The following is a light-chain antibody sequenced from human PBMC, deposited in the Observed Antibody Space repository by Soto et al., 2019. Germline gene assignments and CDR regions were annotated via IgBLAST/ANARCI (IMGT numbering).Light chain of an antibody. V-gene: IGKV4-1*01. J-gene: IGKJ2*01. CDR2: DTS. Sequence: DIVMTQSPDSLAVSLGERTTINCKSSQSVFSSSAKRDYLAWFQQKAGQAPKTLIYDTSTREPGVPGRFSGSGSETEFTHTITNLQAEDVATYYCQQYLSAPLTFGQGTKVEIK. CDR1: QSVFSSSAKRDY. CDR3: QQYLSAPLT.